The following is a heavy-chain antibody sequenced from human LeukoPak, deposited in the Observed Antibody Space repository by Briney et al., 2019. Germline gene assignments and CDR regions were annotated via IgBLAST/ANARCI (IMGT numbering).Heavy chain of an antibody. Sequence: GGSLRLSCAASGFTFSSYGMHWVRQAPGKGLEWVAVISYDGSNKYYADSVKGRFTISRDNSKNTLYLQMNSLRAEDTAVYYCAKVALRGSWPYYFDYWGQGTLVTVSS. CDR1: GFTFSSYG. D-gene: IGHD6-13*01. V-gene: IGHV3-30*18. J-gene: IGHJ4*02. CDR3: AKVALRGSWPYYFDY. CDR2: ISYDGSNK.